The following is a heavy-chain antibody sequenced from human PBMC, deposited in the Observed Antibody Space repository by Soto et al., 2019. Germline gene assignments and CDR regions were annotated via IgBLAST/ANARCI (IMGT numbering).Heavy chain of an antibody. CDR2: IKSKTDGGTT. CDR3: TTDGAGQLGKYYYYGMDV. D-gene: IGHD6-13*01. Sequence: GGSLRLSCAASGFTFSNAWMNWVRQAPGKGLEWVGRIKSKTDGGTTDYAAPVKGRFTISRVDSKNTLYLQMNSLKTEDTAVYYCTTDGAGQLGKYYYYGMDVWGQGTTVTVSS. V-gene: IGHV3-15*07. J-gene: IGHJ6*02. CDR1: GFTFSNAW.